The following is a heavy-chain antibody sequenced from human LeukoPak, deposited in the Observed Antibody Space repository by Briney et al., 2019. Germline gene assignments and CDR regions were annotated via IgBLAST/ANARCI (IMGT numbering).Heavy chain of an antibody. Sequence: SGGSLRLSCAASGLTFSSYAMSWVRQAPGKGLEWVSSISDSGDVTFYADSVKGRFTMSRDNSKNTLYLQMNSLRAEDTAVYYCARERRVVDTAMVFNPDFDYWGQGTLVTVSS. V-gene: IGHV3-23*01. CDR2: ISDSGDVT. D-gene: IGHD5-18*01. CDR3: ARERRVVDTAMVFNPDFDY. CDR1: GLTFSSYA. J-gene: IGHJ4*02.